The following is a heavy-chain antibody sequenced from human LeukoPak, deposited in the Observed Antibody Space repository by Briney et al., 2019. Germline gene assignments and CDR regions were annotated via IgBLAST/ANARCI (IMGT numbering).Heavy chain of an antibody. CDR1: GFTFSSYA. D-gene: IGHD3-10*01. V-gene: IGHV3-23*01. CDR2: ISGSGTNT. J-gene: IGHJ4*02. CDR3: ARDEKNGLWFGAFDY. Sequence: GGSLRLSCAASGFTFSSYAMNWVRQAPGKGLEWVSGISGSGTNTYYADSVKGRFTISRDNSKNTLYLQMNSLRAEDTAVYYCARDEKNGLWFGAFDYWGQGTLVTVSS.